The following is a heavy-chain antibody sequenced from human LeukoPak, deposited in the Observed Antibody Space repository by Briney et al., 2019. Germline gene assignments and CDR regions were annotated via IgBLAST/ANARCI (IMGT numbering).Heavy chain of an antibody. J-gene: IGHJ6*02. CDR1: GGSISSYY. CDR2: TYYSGSP. Sequence: SETLSLTCTVSGGSISSYYWSWIRQPPGMGLEWIGYTYYSGSPNYNPSLKSRVTISIHTSKKQFSLKLSSVTAADTAVYFCARSIVLAGIGSDFSYYGMDVWGQGTTVTVSS. CDR3: ARSIVLAGIGSDFSYYGMDV. D-gene: IGHD6-19*01. V-gene: IGHV4-59*08.